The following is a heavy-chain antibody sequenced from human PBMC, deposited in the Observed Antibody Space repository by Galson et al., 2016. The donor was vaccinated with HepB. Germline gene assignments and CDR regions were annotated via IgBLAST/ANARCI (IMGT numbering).Heavy chain of an antibody. CDR1: GFTVSNNY. Sequence: SLRLSCAASGFTVSNNYMSWVRQAPGKGLEWVSVIYSGGATKYADSVKGRFTISRDDSKNTLYLQMDNLRAEDTALYYCASVPSRGVWGQGTTVTVSS. CDR2: IYSGGAT. D-gene: IGHD2-2*01. CDR3: ASVPSRGV. J-gene: IGHJ6*02. V-gene: IGHV3-66*01.